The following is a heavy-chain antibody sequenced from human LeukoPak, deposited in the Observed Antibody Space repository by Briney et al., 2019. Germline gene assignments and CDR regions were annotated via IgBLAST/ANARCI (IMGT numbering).Heavy chain of an antibody. CDR1: GYTFTSYY. D-gene: IGHD2-2*01. V-gene: IGHV1-46*01. J-gene: IGHJ4*02. CDR3: ARDRLQYCSSTSCSTRGSFDY. Sequence: ASVKVSCKASGYTFTSYYMRWVRQAPGQGLEWMGIINPSGGSTSYAQKFQGRVTMTRDTSTSTVYTELSSLRSEDTAVYYCARDRLQYCSSTSCSTRGSFDYWGQGTLVTVSS. CDR2: INPSGGST.